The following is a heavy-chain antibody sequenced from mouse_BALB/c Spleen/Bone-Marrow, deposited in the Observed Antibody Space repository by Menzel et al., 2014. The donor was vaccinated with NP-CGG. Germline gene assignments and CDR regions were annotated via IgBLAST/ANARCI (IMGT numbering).Heavy chain of an antibody. Sequence: EVKLMESGGGLVQPGGSLKLSCAASGFTFSSYTMSWVRQTPEKRLEWVAYISNGGGSTYYPDTVKGRFTISRDNAKNTLYLQMSSLKSEDTAMYYCARGIYYYGSSCAYWGQGTLALSLQ. D-gene: IGHD1-1*01. J-gene: IGHJ3*01. CDR3: ARGIYYYGSSCAY. V-gene: IGHV5-12-2*01. CDR2: ISNGGGST. CDR1: GFTFSSYT.